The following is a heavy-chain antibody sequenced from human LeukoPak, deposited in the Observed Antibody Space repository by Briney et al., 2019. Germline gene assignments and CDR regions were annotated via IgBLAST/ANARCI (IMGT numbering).Heavy chain of an antibody. Sequence: PSETLSLTCTVSGGSISSYYWSWIRQPAGKGLEWIGRIYSTGSTNYNPSLKSRVTMSVDTSKHQFSLRLRSLTAADTAVYYCARQIASAGTAGFDFWGQGALVTVSS. V-gene: IGHV4-4*07. CDR1: GGSISSYY. J-gene: IGHJ4*02. CDR2: IYSTGST. CDR3: ARQIASAGTAGFDF. D-gene: IGHD6-13*01.